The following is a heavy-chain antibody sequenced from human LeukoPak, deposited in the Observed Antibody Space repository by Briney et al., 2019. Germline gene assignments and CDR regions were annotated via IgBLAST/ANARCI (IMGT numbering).Heavy chain of an antibody. CDR1: GFTVSSNY. D-gene: IGHD3-3*01. V-gene: IGHV3-66*01. CDR3: ARGGDFWSGYYNGY. CDR2: IYSGGST. J-gene: IGHJ4*02. Sequence: GRSLRLSCAASGFTVSSNYMSWVRQAPGKGLEWVSVIYSGGSTYCADSVKGRFTISRDNSKNTLYLQMNSLRAEDTAVYYCARGGDFWSGYYNGYWGQGTLVTVSS.